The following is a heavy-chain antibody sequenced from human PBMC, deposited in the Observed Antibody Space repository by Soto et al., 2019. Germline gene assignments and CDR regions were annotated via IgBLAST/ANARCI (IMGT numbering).Heavy chain of an antibody. CDR3: ARGRYALGV. J-gene: IGHJ6*02. CDR2: ITSGGTVF. D-gene: IGHD3-9*01. CDR1: GFNVGDYE. V-gene: IGHV3-48*03. Sequence: WGSLRLSCAVSGFNVGDYEMNWVRQAPGKGLEWISMITSGGTVFYYADSVRGRFAISREDADNSLYLQLNSLRVDDTAIYYCARGRYALGVWGQGTTVTVSS.